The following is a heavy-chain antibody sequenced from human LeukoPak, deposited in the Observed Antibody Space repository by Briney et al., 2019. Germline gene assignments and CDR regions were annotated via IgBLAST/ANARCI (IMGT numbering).Heavy chain of an antibody. Sequence: ASVKVSCKASGYTFTSYYMNWVRQATGQGLEWMGWMNPNSGNTGYAQKFQGRVTMTRNTSISTAYMELRSLRSDDTAVYYCAREIGPIQLHLWGSAFDYWGQGTLVTVSS. D-gene: IGHD5-24*01. J-gene: IGHJ4*02. CDR3: AREIGPIQLHLWGSAFDY. V-gene: IGHV1-8*01. CDR2: MNPNSGNT. CDR1: GYTFTSYY.